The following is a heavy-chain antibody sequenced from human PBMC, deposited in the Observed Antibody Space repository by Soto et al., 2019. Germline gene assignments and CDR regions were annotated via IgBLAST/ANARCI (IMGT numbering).Heavy chain of an antibody. J-gene: IGHJ4*02. V-gene: IGHV3-9*01. CDR3: AKEYGSGSL. CDR1: GFTFDDYA. CDR2: ISWNSGSI. Sequence: DVQLVESGGGLVQPGRSLRLSCAASGFTFDDYAMHWVRQAPGKGLEWVSGISWNSGSIGYADSVKGRFTISRDNAKNSLYLQMNSLRAEDTALYYCAKEYGSGSLWGQGTLVTVSS. D-gene: IGHD3-10*01.